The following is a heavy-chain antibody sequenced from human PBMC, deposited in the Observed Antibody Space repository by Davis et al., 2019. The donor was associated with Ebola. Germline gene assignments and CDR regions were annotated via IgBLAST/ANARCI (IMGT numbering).Heavy chain of an antibody. CDR2: IRYDGGER. Sequence: GGSLRLSCAASGFTFSSYAMHWVRQAPGKGLEWVAFIRYDGGERNYVDSVKGRFTISRDNSKNTLYLQMNSLRAEDTAVYFCVREDGIVQMATILYFDYWGQGTLVTVSS. CDR3: VREDGIVQMATILYFDY. J-gene: IGHJ4*02. CDR1: GFTFSSYA. D-gene: IGHD5-24*01. V-gene: IGHV3-30*02.